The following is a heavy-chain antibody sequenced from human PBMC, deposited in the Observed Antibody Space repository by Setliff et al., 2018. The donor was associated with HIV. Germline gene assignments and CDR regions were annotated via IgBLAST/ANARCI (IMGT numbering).Heavy chain of an antibody. D-gene: IGHD5-12*01. V-gene: IGHV1-69*06. CDR1: GDTFSDSA. CDR2: IIPVFGTA. CDR3: AKEVATTYYYRYMDV. Sequence: ASVQVSCQASGDTFSDSAINWVRQAPGQGLEWMGRIIPVFGTANYAPKFPDRVTITADKSTSTAYLELSSLRSDDTAVYYCAKEVATTYYYRYMDVWGTG. J-gene: IGHJ6*03.